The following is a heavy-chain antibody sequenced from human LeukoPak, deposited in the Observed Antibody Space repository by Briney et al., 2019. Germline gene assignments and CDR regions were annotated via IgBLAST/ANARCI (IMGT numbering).Heavy chain of an antibody. CDR2: SGSGTDT. CDR3: ARPGAVCSSSSCYATY. J-gene: IGHJ4*02. D-gene: IGHD2-2*01. V-gene: IGHV3-23*01. Sequence: SGSGTDTYYVDSVKGRFTISRDNSKYTLYLQMNSLRAEDTALYFCARPGAVCSSSSCYATYWGRGTLVTVSS.